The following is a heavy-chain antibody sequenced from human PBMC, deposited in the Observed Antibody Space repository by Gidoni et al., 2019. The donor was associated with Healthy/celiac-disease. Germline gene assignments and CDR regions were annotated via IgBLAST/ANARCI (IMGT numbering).Heavy chain of an antibody. J-gene: IGHJ4*02. Sequence: EVQLVESGGGLVQPGRSLRLSCTASGFTFGYYAMSWFRQAPGKGLEWVGFIRSKAYGGTTEYAASVKGRFTISRDDSKGIAYLQMNSLKTEDTAVYYCTRDLVDTAMDLFDYWGQGTLVTVSS. CDR3: TRDLVDTAMDLFDY. D-gene: IGHD5-18*01. CDR1: GFTFGYYA. CDR2: IRSKAYGGTT. V-gene: IGHV3-49*03.